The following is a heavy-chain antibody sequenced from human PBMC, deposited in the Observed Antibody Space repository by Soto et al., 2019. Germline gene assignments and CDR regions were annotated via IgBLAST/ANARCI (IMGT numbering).Heavy chain of an antibody. D-gene: IGHD4-17*01. Sequence: GGSLRLSCAASGFTFTNYWIHWVRQAPGKGLVWVSRINSDGSNINYADFVKGRFTISRDNAKTTVYLQMNSLRAEDTAVYFCASSATGLYGDYTWGQGALVTVSS. V-gene: IGHV3-74*01. CDR3: ASSATGLYGDYT. J-gene: IGHJ5*02. CDR1: GFTFTNYW. CDR2: INSDGSNI.